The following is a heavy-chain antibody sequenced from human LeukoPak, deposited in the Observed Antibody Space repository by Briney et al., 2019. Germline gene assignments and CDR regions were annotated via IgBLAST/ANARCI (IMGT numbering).Heavy chain of an antibody. Sequence: ASVKVSCKASGYTFTRYFMHWVRQAPGLGLEWMGWINPNSGGTNYAQRFQGRVTLTRDTSISTAYMELNSLRSDDAAFYYCARARASFGDYDYSAFDIWGQGTMVTVSS. V-gene: IGHV1-2*02. J-gene: IGHJ3*02. CDR3: ARARASFGDYDYSAFDI. CDR2: INPNSGGT. CDR1: GYTFTRYF. D-gene: IGHD4-17*01.